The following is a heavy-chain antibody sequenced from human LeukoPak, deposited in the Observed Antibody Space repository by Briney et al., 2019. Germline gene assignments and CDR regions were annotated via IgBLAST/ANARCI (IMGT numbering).Heavy chain of an antibody. J-gene: IGHJ6*03. Sequence: SETLSLTCAVDGGSFSGYYWSWIRQPPGKGLEWIGEINHSGSTNYNPSLKSRVTISVDTSKNQFSLKLSSVTAADTAVYYCAGAGNTPYYYYYMDVWGKGTTVTVSS. V-gene: IGHV4-34*01. CDR2: INHSGST. CDR3: AGAGNTPYYYYYMDV. CDR1: GGSFSGYY. D-gene: IGHD1/OR15-1a*01.